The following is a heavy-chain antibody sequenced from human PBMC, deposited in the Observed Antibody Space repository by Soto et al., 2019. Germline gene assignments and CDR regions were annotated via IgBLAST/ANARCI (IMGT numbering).Heavy chain of an antibody. V-gene: IGHV1-46*03. D-gene: IGHD1-1*01. J-gene: IGHJ5*02. CDR2: IYPGGVNI. Sequence: ASVKVSCKASGYSFTSYYMHWVRQAPGQGLEWMGTIYPGGVNIGYAQKFKGRVTMTKDTSTSTVYMELNSLTSEDTAVYYCARDQSWHDLVWRFDPWGQGTLVTVSS. CDR1: GYSFTSYY. CDR3: ARDQSWHDLVWRFDP.